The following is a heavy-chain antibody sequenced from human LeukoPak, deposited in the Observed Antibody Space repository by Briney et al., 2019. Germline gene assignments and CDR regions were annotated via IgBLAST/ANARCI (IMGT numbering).Heavy chain of an antibody. CDR3: GIGLRVGVGKCGYKEH. CDR1: GFTFTSYY. D-gene: IGHD1-26*01. J-gene: IGHJ4*02. V-gene: IGHV3-30*03. Sequence: PGGSLKLSCKASGFTFTSYYMHWVRQIPGKGLEWVAVISYDGSHKNYLDSVEGRFTISRDDSKDTLYLQMNSLRVEDTAVYYCGIGLRVGVGKCGYKEHWGQGTLVTVSS. CDR2: ISYDGSHK.